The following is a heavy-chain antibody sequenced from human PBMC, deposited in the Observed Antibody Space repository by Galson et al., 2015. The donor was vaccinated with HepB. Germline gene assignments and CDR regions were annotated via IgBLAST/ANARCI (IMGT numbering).Heavy chain of an antibody. Sequence: SETLSLTCTVSGGSISSYYWSWIRQPPGKGLEWIGYIHFSGSTKYNPSLKSRVSISVDTSKNHFSPQLNSVTAADTAVYYCARPAVVGKNYYYGLDIWGQGTTVIVSS. V-gene: IGHV4-59*01. CDR2: IHFSGST. D-gene: IGHD2-15*01. CDR3: ARPAVVGKNYYYGLDI. CDR1: GGSISSYY. J-gene: IGHJ6*02.